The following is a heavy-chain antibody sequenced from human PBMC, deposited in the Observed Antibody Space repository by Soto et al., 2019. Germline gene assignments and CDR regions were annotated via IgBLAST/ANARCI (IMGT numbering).Heavy chain of an antibody. D-gene: IGHD2-2*01. CDR3: ARDEESSWPYYYSGMDV. CDR2: ISYDGSNK. CDR1: GFTFSSYA. J-gene: IGHJ6*02. Sequence: QVQLVESGGGVVQPGRSLRLSCAASGFTFSSYAMHGVRQAPGKGLEWVAVISYDGSNKNYADSVKGRFTISRDNSKTTLYLQTNSLRAEDTAVYYCARDEESSWPYYYSGMDVWGQGTTVTVSS. V-gene: IGHV3-30-3*01.